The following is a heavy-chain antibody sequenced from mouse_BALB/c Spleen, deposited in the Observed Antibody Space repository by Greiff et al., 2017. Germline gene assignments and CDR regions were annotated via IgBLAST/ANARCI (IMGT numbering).Heavy chain of an antibody. D-gene: IGHD2-4*01. Sequence: VQLQQSGAELVKPGASVKLSCTASGFNIKDTYMHWVKQRPEQGLEWIGRIDPANGNTKYDPKFQGKATITADTSSNTAYLQLSSLTSEDTAVYYCFYDYDDDWGQGTTLTVSS. J-gene: IGHJ2*01. CDR1: GFNIKDTY. CDR2: IDPANGNT. V-gene: IGHV14-3*02. CDR3: FYDYDDD.